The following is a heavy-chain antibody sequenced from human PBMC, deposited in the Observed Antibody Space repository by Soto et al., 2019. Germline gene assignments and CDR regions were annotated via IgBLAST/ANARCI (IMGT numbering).Heavy chain of an antibody. CDR3: ARDFKVDTAMAYYYYYGMDV. Sequence: QVQLVESGGGVVQPGRSLRLSCAASGFTFSSYGMHWVRQAPGKGLEWVAVIWYDGSNKYYADSVKGRFTISRDNSTNTLYLQMNSLRAEDTAVYYCARDFKVDTAMAYYYYYGMDVWGQGTTVTVSS. D-gene: IGHD5-18*01. V-gene: IGHV3-33*01. CDR2: IWYDGSNK. CDR1: GFTFSSYG. J-gene: IGHJ6*02.